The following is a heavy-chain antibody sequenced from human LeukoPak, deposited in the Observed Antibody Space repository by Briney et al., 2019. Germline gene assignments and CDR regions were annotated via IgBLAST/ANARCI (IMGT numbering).Heavy chain of an antibody. CDR2: ISSSGSTT. CDR3: ARALYYYYYMDV. V-gene: IGHV3-48*03. Sequence: GGSLRLSCAVSGFTFSSYEMNWVRQAPGKGLEWVSYISSSGSTTYYADSVKGRFTISRDNAKNSLYLQMNSLRAEDTAVYYCARALYYYYYMDVWGKGTTVTVSS. J-gene: IGHJ6*03. CDR1: GFTFSSYE.